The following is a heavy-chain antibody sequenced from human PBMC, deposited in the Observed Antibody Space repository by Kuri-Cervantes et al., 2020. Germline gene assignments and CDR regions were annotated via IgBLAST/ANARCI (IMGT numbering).Heavy chain of an antibody. CDR2: INPNSGGT. CDR3: AQVAVTPIFDY. CDR1: GYTFTGYY. D-gene: IGHD2-21*02. J-gene: IGHJ4*02. V-gene: IGHV1-2*02. Sequence: ASVKVSCKASGYTFTGYYMHWVRQAPGQGLEWMGWINPNSGGTNYAQKFQGRVTMTRDTSTSTVYMELSSLRAEDTAVYYCAQVAVTPIFDYWGQGTLVTVSS.